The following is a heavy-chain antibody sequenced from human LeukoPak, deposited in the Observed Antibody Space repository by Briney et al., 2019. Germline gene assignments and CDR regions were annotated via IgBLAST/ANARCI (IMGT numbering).Heavy chain of an antibody. D-gene: IGHD3-10*01. J-gene: IGHJ4*02. CDR2: ISSSGSSI. CDR3: ARGGPGLGSYFDY. Sequence: PGGSLRLSCAASGFTFSSYEMNWVRQAPGKGLEWVSYISSSGSSIYYADSVKGRFTISRDNAKNSLYLQMNSLRAEDTAVYYCARGGPGLGSYFDYWGQGTLVSVSS. CDR1: GFTFSSYE. V-gene: IGHV3-48*03.